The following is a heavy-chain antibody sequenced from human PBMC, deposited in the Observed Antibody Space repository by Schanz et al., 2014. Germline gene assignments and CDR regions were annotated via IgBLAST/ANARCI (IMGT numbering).Heavy chain of an antibody. CDR3: AKGRFGELSAIDV. J-gene: IGHJ3*01. CDR2: ISGSGGST. CDR1: GFTFSSYA. V-gene: IGHV3-23*01. Sequence: EVQLLESGGGLVQPGGSLRLSCAASGFTFSSYAMSWVRQAPGKGLEWVSAISGSGGSTYYADSAKGRFTISRDNSKNTLYLQMNSLRAEDTAVYYCAKGRFGELSAIDVWGQGTMVTVSS. D-gene: IGHD3-10*01.